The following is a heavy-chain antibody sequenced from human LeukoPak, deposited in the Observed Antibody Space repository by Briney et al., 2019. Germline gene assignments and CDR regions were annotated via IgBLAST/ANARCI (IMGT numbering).Heavy chain of an antibody. J-gene: IGHJ4*02. Sequence: NSSETLSLTCTVSGGSISSSSYYWSWIRQPPGKGLEWIGYIYYSGSTNYNPSLKSRVTISVDTSKNQFSLKLSSVTAADTAVYYCARGLGGSVFDYWGQGTLVTVSS. CDR1: GGSISSSSYY. CDR3: ARGLGGSVFDY. D-gene: IGHD5-12*01. V-gene: IGHV4-61*01. CDR2: IYYSGST.